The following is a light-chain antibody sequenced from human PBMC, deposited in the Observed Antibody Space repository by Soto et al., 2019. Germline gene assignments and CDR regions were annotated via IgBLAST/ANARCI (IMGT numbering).Light chain of an antibody. V-gene: IGKV1-27*01. J-gene: IGKJ3*01. CDR2: AAS. CDR3: QKYSSVPV. CDR1: QGIRNF. Sequence: DIQMTQSPTSLSASVGDRVTITCRASQGIRNFVAWYQQKPGKAPKLLIYAASTLQSGVPSRFSGSGSGTAFTLTINSLQPEEVETYSCQKYSSVPVFGPGTKVEIK.